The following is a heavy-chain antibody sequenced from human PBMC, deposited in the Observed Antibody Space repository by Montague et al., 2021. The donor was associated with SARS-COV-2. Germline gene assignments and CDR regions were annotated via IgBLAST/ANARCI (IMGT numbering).Heavy chain of an antibody. CDR3: ARDRRRWLQLNNWFDP. V-gene: IGHV4-38-2*02. D-gene: IGHD5-24*01. CDR1: GYSISSGYY. CDR2: IYHSGST. Sequence: SETLSLTCTVSGYSISSGYYWGWIRQPPGKGLEWIGSIYHSGSTYYNPSLKSQVTISVDTSKNQFSLKLLSSVTAADTAVYYCARDRRRWLQLNNWFDPWGQGTLVTVSS. J-gene: IGHJ5*02.